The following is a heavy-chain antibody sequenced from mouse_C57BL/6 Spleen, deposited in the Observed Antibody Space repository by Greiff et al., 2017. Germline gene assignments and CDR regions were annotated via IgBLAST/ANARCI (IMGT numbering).Heavy chain of an antibody. J-gene: IGHJ2*01. CDR3: ARVDDYDGQLDY. D-gene: IGHD2-4*01. V-gene: IGHV1-9*01. CDR2: ILPGSGST. CDR1: GYTFTGYW. Sequence: QVQLQQSGAELMKPGASVKLSCKATGYTFTGYWIEWVKQRPGHGLEWIGEILPGSGSTNYNEKFKGNATFTADTSSNTDYMQLSSLTTEDSAIYYCARVDDYDGQLDYWGQGTTLTVSS.